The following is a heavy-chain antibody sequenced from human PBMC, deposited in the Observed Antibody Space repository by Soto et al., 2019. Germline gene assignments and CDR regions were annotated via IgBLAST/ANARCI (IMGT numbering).Heavy chain of an antibody. CDR2: ISHDSTKR. J-gene: IGHJ5*02. CDR3: ARDRGDVVKGPAARYNGMDP. CDR1: GFTFSNYA. D-gene: IGHD2-2*01. Sequence: QVQLAESGGGVVQSGRSLRLSCAASGFTFSNYALHWVGQAPGKGLEWVAVISHDSTKRFYVDSVKGRFTISRDNSKSTLQLQMNSLRADDTARYYRARDRGDVVKGPAARYNGMDPWGQGTLVTVSS. V-gene: IGHV3-30-3*01.